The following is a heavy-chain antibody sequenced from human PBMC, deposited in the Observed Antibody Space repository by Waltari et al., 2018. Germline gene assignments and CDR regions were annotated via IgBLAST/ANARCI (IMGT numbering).Heavy chain of an antibody. D-gene: IGHD2-2*01. J-gene: IGHJ6*03. Sequence: QVQLVESGGGVVQPGGSLRPSCAASGFTFSRYCMLWVRTAPGKGLEWVTFIRYDGSNKYYADSVKGRSTIYRDNSKNTLYLQMNSLRAEDTAVYYCAKDIGYCTSTSCYNYYFYMDVWGKGTTVTVSS. CDR3: AKDIGYCTSTSCYNYYFYMDV. CDR2: IRYDGSNK. CDR1: GFTFSRYC. V-gene: IGHV3-30*02.